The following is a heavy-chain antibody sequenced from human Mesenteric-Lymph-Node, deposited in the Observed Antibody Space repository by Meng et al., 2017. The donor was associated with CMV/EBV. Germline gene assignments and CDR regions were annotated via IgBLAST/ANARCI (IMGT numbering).Heavy chain of an antibody. CDR1: GFIIENYE. CDR3: LRDYDFWSRGGY. CDR2: ISRSGTTI. J-gene: IGHJ4*02. V-gene: IGHV3-48*03. D-gene: IGHD3-3*01. Sequence: GESLKISCAASGFIIENYEMNWVRQAPGKGLEWVSYISRSGTTIFYADSVRGRFTISRDSAKNSLYLQMNSLRAEDTALYHCLRDYDFWSRGGYWGQGTLVTVSS.